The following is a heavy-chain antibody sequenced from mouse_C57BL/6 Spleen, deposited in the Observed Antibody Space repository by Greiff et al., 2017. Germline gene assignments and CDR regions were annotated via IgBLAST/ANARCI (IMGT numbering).Heavy chain of an antibody. D-gene: IGHD3-2*02. J-gene: IGHJ4*01. V-gene: IGHV1-9*01. Sequence: QVQLQQSGAELMKPGASVKLSCKATGYTFTGYWIEWVKQRPGHGLEWIGEILPGSGSPNYNEKFRGKATFTAETSSNTANMQHSSLTTEDSASYYGSRAQATLYYYAMDYWGQGTAVTVSS. CDR3: SRAQATLYYYAMDY. CDR2: ILPGSGSP. CDR1: GYTFTGYW.